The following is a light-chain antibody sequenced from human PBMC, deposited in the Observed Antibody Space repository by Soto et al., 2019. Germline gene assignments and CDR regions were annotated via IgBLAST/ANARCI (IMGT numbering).Light chain of an antibody. Sequence: EIVLTQSPGTLSLSPGERATLSCRASQSVSHSYLAWYQQKPGQAPRLLIYSTSRRATGIPDRFSGSGSGTDFTLTLSRLEPEDFAVYYCQQYDTSPMYTFGQGTKLEIK. CDR3: QQYDTSPMYT. CDR2: STS. J-gene: IGKJ2*01. V-gene: IGKV3-20*01. CDR1: QSVSHSY.